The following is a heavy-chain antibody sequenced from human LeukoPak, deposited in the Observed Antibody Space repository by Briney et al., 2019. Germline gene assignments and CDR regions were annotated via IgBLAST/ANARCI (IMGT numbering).Heavy chain of an antibody. CDR1: GFTLSSYS. D-gene: IGHD2-15*01. Sequence: GGSLRLSCAASGFTLSSYSMNWVRQAPGKGLEWVSSISSSSSYIYYADSVKGRFTISRDNAKNSLYLQMNSLRAEDTAVYYCEREVAPDWFDPWGQGTLATVSS. J-gene: IGHJ5*02. CDR3: EREVAPDWFDP. V-gene: IGHV3-21*01. CDR2: ISSSSSYI.